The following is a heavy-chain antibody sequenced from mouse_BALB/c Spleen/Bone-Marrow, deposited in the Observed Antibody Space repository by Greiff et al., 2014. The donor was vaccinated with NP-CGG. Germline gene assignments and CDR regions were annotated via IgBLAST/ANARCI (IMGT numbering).Heavy chain of an antibody. D-gene: IGHD3-2*01. CDR3: ARSGDSSGYGFAY. CDR2: IYPGDGST. CDR1: GYTFTSYD. V-gene: IGHV1S56*01. J-gene: IGHJ3*01. Sequence: QVHVKQSGPELVKPGALVKISCEASGYTFTSYDINWVKQRPGQGLEWIGWIYPGDGSTKYNEKFKGKATLTADKSSSTAYMQLSSLTSENSAVYFCARSGDSSGYGFAYWGQGTLVTVSA.